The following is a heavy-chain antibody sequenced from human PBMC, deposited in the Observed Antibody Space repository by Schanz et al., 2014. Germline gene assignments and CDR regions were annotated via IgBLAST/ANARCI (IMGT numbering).Heavy chain of an antibody. D-gene: IGHD5-12*01. J-gene: IGHJ4*02. CDR3: ARKVVATIGGYYDN. CDR1: GFSFSSYA. Sequence: EVQLLESGGGLVEPGGSLRLSCAASGFSFSSYAMGLVRQARGKGLEWVSAMNESHSTIYYADSVRGRFTISRDNAENTLFLQMNSLRAEDTAVYYCARKVVATIGGYYDNWGQGTLVIVSS. V-gene: IGHV3-23*01. CDR2: MNESHSTI.